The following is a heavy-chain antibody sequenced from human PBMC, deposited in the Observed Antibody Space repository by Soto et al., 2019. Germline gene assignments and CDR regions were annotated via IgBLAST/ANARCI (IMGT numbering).Heavy chain of an antibody. CDR1: EFNFRSYT. V-gene: IGHV3-21*01. CDR2: ISATGSDL. CDR3: ARGHDVVRVPLAIRVAYFDY. Sequence: APQRHSYAASEFNFRSYTMSWVAQTRGPGLEWVSSISATGSDLSYADSVKGRFTISRDNTKNSLFLQLNNLRVEDAAVYFCARGHDVVRVPLAIRVAYFDYWGQGAVVTVSS. D-gene: IGHD2-8*01. J-gene: IGHJ4*02.